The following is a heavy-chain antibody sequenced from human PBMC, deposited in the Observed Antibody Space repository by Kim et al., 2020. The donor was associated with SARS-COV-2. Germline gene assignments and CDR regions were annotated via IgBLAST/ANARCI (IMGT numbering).Heavy chain of an antibody. CDR2: ISGYNGNT. CDR1: GYSFTSYS. CDR3: SMVDCSSTSCYHP. Sequence: ASVKVSCKASGYSFTSYSIPWVRQAPGQGLEWMGWISGYNGNTNYAQKVQGRVTMTTDTSTATAYMELRSLTSDDTAVYYCSMVDCSSTSCYHPWCQGT. J-gene: IGHJ5*02. V-gene: IGHV1-18*01. D-gene: IGHD2-2*01.